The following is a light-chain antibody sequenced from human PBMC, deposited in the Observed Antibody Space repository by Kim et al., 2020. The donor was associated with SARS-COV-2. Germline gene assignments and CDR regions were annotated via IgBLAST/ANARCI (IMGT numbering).Light chain of an antibody. CDR3: LLSYSDIAV. J-gene: IGLJ3*02. V-gene: IGLV7-46*01. CDR1: TGAVTSCHY. CDR2: DTQ. Sequence: PGGTVTLTCTSSTGAVTSCHYPYWFQQEPSQAPRTLIYDTQNTHSWTPARFSGSLLGGKAALTLSGAQPEDEAEYYCLLSYSDIAVFGGGTQLTVL.